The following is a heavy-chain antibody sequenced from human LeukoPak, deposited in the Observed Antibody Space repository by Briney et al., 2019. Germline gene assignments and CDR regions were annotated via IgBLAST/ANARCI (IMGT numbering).Heavy chain of an antibody. CDR3: ARDQPLREAVAEGVGDY. CDR2: ISAYNGNT. D-gene: IGHD6-19*01. J-gene: IGHJ4*02. V-gene: IGHV1-18*01. CDR1: GYTFTSYG. Sequence: ASVKVSCKASGYTFTSYGISWVRQAPGQGLEWMGWISAYNGNTNYAQKLQGRVTMTTDTSTSTAYTELRSLRSDDTAVYYCARDQPLREAVAEGVGDYWGQGTLVTVSS.